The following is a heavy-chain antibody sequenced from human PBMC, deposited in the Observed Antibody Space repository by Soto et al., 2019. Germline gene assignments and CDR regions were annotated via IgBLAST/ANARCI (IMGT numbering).Heavy chain of an antibody. CDR1: GYSFTSYW. CDR3: ARIAAAYYYYYGMDV. Sequence: PGESLKISCKGSGYSFTSYWISWVRQMPGKGLEWMGRIDPSDSYTNYSPSFQGHVTISADKSISTAYLQWGSLKASDTAMYYCARIAAAYYYYYGMDVWGQGTTVTVSS. V-gene: IGHV5-10-1*01. CDR2: IDPSDSYT. D-gene: IGHD6-13*01. J-gene: IGHJ6*02.